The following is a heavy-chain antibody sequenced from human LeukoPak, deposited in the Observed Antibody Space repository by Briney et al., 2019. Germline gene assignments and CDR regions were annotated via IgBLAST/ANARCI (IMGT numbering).Heavy chain of an antibody. Sequence: GGSLRLSCVASGFTFSSSFMDWVRQVPGKGLAWVSRINPGNITTYADSVKGRFTISRDNAKNTLYLQLNSLRAEDTAVYYCARPFYFDSIDIWGQGTLVTVSS. CDR3: ARPFYFDSIDI. J-gene: IGHJ4*02. V-gene: IGHV3-74*01. CDR1: GFTFSSSF. D-gene: IGHD3-22*01. CDR2: INPGNIT.